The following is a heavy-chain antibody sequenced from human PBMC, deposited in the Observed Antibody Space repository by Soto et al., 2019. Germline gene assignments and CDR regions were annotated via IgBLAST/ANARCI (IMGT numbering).Heavy chain of an antibody. V-gene: IGHV4-59*08. CDR3: ARQFTWRISYYYMDV. D-gene: IGHD3-3*01. Sequence: SETLSLTCIVSGGSISSYYWSWIRQPPGKGLEWIGSIYYSGSTNYNPSLKSRVTISVDTSKNQFSLKLSSLTAADTAVYYCARQFTWRISYYYMDVWGKGTTGTVSS. J-gene: IGHJ6*03. CDR2: IYYSGST. CDR1: GGSISSYY.